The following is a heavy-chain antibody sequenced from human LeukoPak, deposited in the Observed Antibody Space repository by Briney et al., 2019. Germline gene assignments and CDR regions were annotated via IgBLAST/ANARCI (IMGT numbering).Heavy chain of an antibody. J-gene: IGHJ4*02. CDR2: IRYDGSNK. Sequence: GGSLRLSCAASGFTFSSYGMHWVRQAPGKGLEWVAFIRYDGSNKYYADSVKGRFTISRDNPKNTLYLQMNSLRAEDTAVYYCAKGSYGGNNPRDYFDYWGQGTLVTVSS. CDR1: GFTFSSYG. V-gene: IGHV3-30*02. D-gene: IGHD4-23*01. CDR3: AKGSYGGNNPRDYFDY.